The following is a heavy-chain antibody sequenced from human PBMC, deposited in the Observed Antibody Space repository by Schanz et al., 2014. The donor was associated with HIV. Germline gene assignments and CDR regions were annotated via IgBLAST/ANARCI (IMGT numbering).Heavy chain of an antibody. V-gene: IGHV3-30*18. Sequence: QVHLVESGGGVVQPGRSLRLSCVASGFTFSSYGMHWVRQAPGKGLEWVAFISYDGSAQYEDSLKGRFFISRDYSKNTLYLQMNSLRTDDTAVYYCAKDLAGEDLLLFHFVIHYWGQGALVTVSS. J-gene: IGHJ4*02. D-gene: IGHD2-21*02. CDR3: AKDLAGEDLLLFHFVIHY. CDR1: GFTFSSYG. CDR2: ISYDGSA.